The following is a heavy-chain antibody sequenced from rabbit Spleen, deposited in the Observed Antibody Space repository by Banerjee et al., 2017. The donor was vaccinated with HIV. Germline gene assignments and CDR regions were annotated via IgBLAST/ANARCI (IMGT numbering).Heavy chain of an antibody. V-gene: IGHV1S45*01. CDR1: GFSFSSSYY. Sequence: QEQLVESRGDLVKPGTSLTLTCTASGFSFSSSYYMCWVRQAPGKGLECIACIYAGTSGSTYYANWAKGRFTISKTSSTTVTLQMTSLTVADTATYFCARGSATMTMVITGFYLNLWGPGTLVTVS. CDR2: IYAGTSGST. J-gene: IGHJ4*01. D-gene: IGHD2-1*01. CDR3: ARGSATMTMVITGFYLNL.